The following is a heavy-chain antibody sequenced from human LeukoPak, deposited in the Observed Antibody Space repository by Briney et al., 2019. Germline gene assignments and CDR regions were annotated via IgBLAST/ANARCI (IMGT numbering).Heavy chain of an antibody. CDR3: ARGPHWDPHFDY. CDR2: INPNSGGT. D-gene: IGHD7-27*01. V-gene: IGHV1-2*02. CDR1: GYTFTSYA. J-gene: IGHJ4*02. Sequence: ASVKVSCKASGYTFTSYAMNWVRQAPGQGLEWMGWINPNSGGTNCAQKFLGRVTMTRDTSISTAYMELSRLRSDDTAVYYCARGPHWDPHFDYWGQGTLVTVSS.